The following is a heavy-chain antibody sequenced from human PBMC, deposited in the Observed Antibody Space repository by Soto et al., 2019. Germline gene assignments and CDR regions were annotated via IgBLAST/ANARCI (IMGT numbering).Heavy chain of an antibody. CDR1: GGSIASSY. Sequence: SQTLSPTCPVSGGSIASSYGRGIRRPPGNGLEWIAYTYDTGIIGYPPSTSYNHSLKSRVTMSVDTYKSKFSLKLTSVTAADTAGYYCTRGEDAFFYYGLDVWGQGITVT. V-gene: IGHV4-59*01. J-gene: IGHJ6*02. CDR3: TRGEDAFFYYGLDV. CDR2: TYDTGIIGYPPST.